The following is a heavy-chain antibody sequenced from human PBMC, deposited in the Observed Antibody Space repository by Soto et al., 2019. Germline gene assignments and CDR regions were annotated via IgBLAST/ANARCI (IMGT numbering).Heavy chain of an antibody. Sequence: NPSETLSLTCAVYGGSFSGYYWSWIRQPPGKGLEWIGEINHSGSTNYNPSLKSRVTISVDTSKNQFSLKLSSVTAADTAVYYCARSRIQLWLLDYWGQGTLVTVSS. J-gene: IGHJ4*02. D-gene: IGHD5-18*01. CDR1: GGSFSGYY. CDR3: ARSRIQLWLLDY. V-gene: IGHV4-34*01. CDR2: INHSGST.